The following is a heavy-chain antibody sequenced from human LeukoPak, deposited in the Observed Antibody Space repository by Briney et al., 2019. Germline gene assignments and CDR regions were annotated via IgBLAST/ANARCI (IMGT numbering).Heavy chain of an antibody. CDR2: ISGSGGST. V-gene: IGHV3-23*01. J-gene: IGHJ5*02. D-gene: IGHD3-22*01. Sequence: PGGSLRLSCAASGFTFSSYAMSWVRQAPGKGLEWVSAISGSGGSTYYADSVKGRFTISRDNSKNTLYLQMNSLRAEDTAVYHCARDYDSSGYRTPYNWFDPWGQGTLVTVSS. CDR3: ARDYDSSGYRTPYNWFDP. CDR1: GFTFSSYA.